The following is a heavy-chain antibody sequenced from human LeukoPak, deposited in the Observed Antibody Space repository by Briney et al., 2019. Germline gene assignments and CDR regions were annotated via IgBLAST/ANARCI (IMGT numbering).Heavy chain of an antibody. Sequence: PSETLSLTCTVSGGSISSVGYYWNWIRQHPGKGLEWIGFISYAGSTYSNPSLESRVTILVDTSKNQFSLRLTSVTAADTAVYFCAREGGNCDGDSCSSWYFDLWGRGTLVTVSS. CDR1: GGSISSVGYY. D-gene: IGHD2-15*01. V-gene: IGHV4-31*03. CDR3: AREGGNCDGDSCSSWYFDL. J-gene: IGHJ2*01. CDR2: ISYAGST.